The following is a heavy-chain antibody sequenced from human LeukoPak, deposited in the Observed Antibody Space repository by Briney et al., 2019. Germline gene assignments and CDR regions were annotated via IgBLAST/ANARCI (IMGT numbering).Heavy chain of an antibody. CDR1: GFTFSSYS. CDR3: AKDRSWGMNSAEY. Sequence: GGSLRLSCAASGFTFSSYSMNWVRQAPGKGLEWVAFIRYDGSRTYYTDSVKGRFTISRDNSNNTLYLQMNSLRPEDTAVYFCAKDRSWGMNSAEYWGQGTLVTVSS. J-gene: IGHJ4*02. D-gene: IGHD7-27*01. CDR2: IRYDGSRT. V-gene: IGHV3-30*02.